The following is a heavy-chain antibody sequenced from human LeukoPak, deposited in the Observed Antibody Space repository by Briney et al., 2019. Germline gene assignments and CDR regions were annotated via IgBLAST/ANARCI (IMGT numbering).Heavy chain of an antibody. J-gene: IGHJ3*02. CDR2: IIPIFGTA. CDR1: GGTFSSYA. V-gene: IGHV1-69*05. CDR3: ARIRQLERRGAFDI. Sequence: GSSVTVSCKASGGTFSSYAISWVRQAPGQGLEWMGGIIPIFGTANYAQKFQGRVTITTDESTSTAYTELSSLRSEDTAVYYCARIRQLERRGAFDIWGQGTMVTVSS. D-gene: IGHD1-1*01.